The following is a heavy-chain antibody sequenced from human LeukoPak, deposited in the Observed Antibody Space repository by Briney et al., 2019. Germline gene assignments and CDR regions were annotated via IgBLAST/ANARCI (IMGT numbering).Heavy chain of an antibody. D-gene: IGHD3/OR15-3a*01. CDR2: MNPGSGNT. J-gene: IGHJ4*02. CDR3: TRGGIIILGVATVVDY. V-gene: IGHV1-8*01. Sequence: GASVKVSCKASGYTFTSYDINRVRQTTGQGLEWMGWMNPGSGNTGYAQKFQGRVTMTRNTSISTVYMEVSGLRSEDTAVYYCTRGGIIILGVATVVDYWGQGTLVTVSS. CDR1: GYTFTSYD.